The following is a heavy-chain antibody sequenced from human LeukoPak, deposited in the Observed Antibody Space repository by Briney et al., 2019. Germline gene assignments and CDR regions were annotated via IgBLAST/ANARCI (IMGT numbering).Heavy chain of an antibody. D-gene: IGHD3-9*01. J-gene: IGHJ4*02. V-gene: IGHV1-8*01. CDR1: GYTFTSYD. Sequence: ASVKVSCKASGYTFTSYDINWVRQATGQGLEWMGWMNPNSGNTGYTQKFQGRVTMTRNTSISTAYMELSSLRSEDTAVYYCASHFDYDISSGASLVSHADDYWGQGTLVTVSS. CDR2: MNPNSGNT. CDR3: ASHFDYDISSGASLVSHADDY.